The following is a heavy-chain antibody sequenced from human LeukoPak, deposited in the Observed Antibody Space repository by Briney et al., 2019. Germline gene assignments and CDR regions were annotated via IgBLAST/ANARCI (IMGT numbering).Heavy chain of an antibody. CDR3: ARVGATAGFDP. J-gene: IGHJ5*02. V-gene: IGHV4-59*01. Sequence: PSETLSLTCTVSGGSISSYYWSWIRQPPGKGLEWIGHIYYSGSTNYNPSLKSRVTISVDTSKNQFSLKLSSVTAADTAVYYCARVGATAGFDPWGRGTLVTVSS. CDR1: GGSISSYY. D-gene: IGHD1-26*01. CDR2: IYYSGST.